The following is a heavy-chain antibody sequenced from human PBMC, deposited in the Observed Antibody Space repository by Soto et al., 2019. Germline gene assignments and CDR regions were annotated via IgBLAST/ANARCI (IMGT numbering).Heavy chain of an antibody. CDR3: AVKLGKYSGEFNY. V-gene: IGHV3-53*01. J-gene: IGHJ4*02. D-gene: IGHD5-12*01. Sequence: GGSLRLSCAASGFSVSSNYMNWVRQAPGKGLEWVSVIYSGGSTYYADSVKGRFTISRDNSKNTLYLQMNSLRAEDTAVYYCAVKLGKYSGEFNYWGQGTQVTVSS. CDR2: IYSGGST. CDR1: GFSVSSNY.